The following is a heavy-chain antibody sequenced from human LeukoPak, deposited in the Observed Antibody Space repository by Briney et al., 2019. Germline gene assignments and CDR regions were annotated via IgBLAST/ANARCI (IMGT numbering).Heavy chain of an antibody. D-gene: IGHD3-22*01. CDR2: MNPNSGNT. CDR1: GYTFTSYD. Sequence: ASVKVSCKASGYTFTSYDINWVRQATGQGLEWMGWMNPNSGNTGYAQKFQGRVTMTRNTSISTAYMELSSLRSEDTAVYYCARYRHSSGYYYVQYFQHWGQGTLVTVSS. J-gene: IGHJ1*01. V-gene: IGHV1-8*01. CDR3: ARYRHSSGYYYVQYFQH.